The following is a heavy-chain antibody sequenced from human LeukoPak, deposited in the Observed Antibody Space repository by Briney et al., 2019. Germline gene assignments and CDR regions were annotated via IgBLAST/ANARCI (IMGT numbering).Heavy chain of an antibody. J-gene: IGHJ4*02. D-gene: IGHD5-18*01. V-gene: IGHV3-30*19. Sequence: PGGSLRLSCAASGFTFSSYGMHWVRQAPGKGLEWVAVISYDGSNKYYADSVKGRFTISRDNSKNTLYLQMNSLRAEDTAVYYCARVVAGYTQPVYYFDYWGQGTLVTVSS. CDR2: ISYDGSNK. CDR3: ARVVAGYTQPVYYFDY. CDR1: GFTFSSYG.